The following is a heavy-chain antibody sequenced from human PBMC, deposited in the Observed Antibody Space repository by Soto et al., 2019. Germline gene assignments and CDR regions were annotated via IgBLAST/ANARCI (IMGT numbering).Heavy chain of an antibody. D-gene: IGHD3-22*01. CDR1: GGSISSGGYY. CDR3: ARASTYYYDSSGHGTAYYFDY. CDR2: IYYSGST. V-gene: IGHV4-31*03. Sequence: TLSLTCTVSGGSISSGGYYWSWIRQHPGKGLEWIGYIYYSGSTYYNPSLKSRVTISVDTSKNQFSLKLSSVTAADTAVYYCARASTYYYDSSGHGTAYYFDYWGQGTLVTVSS. J-gene: IGHJ4*02.